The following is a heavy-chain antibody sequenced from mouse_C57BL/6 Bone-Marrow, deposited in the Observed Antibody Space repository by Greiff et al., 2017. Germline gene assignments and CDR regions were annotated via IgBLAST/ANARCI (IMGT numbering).Heavy chain of an antibody. D-gene: IGHD2-3*01. CDR3: ASSRLLRLDY. CDR2: INPGSGGT. Sequence: QVQLQQSGAELVRPGTSVKVSCKASGYAFTNYLIEWVKQRPGQGLEWIGVINPGSGGTNYNEKFKGKAPLTADKSSSTAYMQLSSLTSEDSAVYFCASSRLLRLDYGGQGTTLTVSS. V-gene: IGHV1-54*01. J-gene: IGHJ2*01. CDR1: GYAFTNYL.